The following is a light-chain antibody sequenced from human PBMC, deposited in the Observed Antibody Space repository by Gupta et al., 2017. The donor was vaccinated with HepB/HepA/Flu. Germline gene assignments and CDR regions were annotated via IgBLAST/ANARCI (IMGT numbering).Light chain of an antibody. Sequence: IVLTPSPGTLSLSPGERATLSCRASQSVSSSYLAWYQQKPGKAPRLLIYGASSRATGIPDRFSGSGSGTDFTLTISRLEPEDFAVYYCQQYGSSPVTFGQGTKVEIK. CDR1: QSVSSSY. J-gene: IGKJ1*01. V-gene: IGKV3-20*01. CDR3: QQYGSSPVT. CDR2: GAS.